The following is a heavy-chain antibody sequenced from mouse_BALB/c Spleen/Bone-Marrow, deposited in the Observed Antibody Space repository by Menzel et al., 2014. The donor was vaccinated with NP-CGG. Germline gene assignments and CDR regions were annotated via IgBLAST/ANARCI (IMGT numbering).Heavy chain of an antibody. Sequence: EVKLVESGPGLVKPSQSLSLTCSVTGYSITSGYYWNWIRQFPGNKLEWMGYISYDGSNNYNPSLKNRISITRDTSKNQFFLKLNSVTTEDTATYYCARDRYFDYWGQGTTLTVPS. V-gene: IGHV3-6*02. J-gene: IGHJ2*01. CDR2: ISYDGSN. CDR1: GYSITSGYY. CDR3: ARDRYFDY.